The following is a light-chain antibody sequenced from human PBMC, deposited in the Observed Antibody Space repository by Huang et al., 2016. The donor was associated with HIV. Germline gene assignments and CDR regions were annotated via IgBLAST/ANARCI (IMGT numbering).Light chain of an antibody. J-gene: IGKJ5*01. V-gene: IGKV2-28*01. CDR2: LSS. CDR3: MQTLQTPRT. CDR1: QSLLHSNGYNY. Sequence: EIVMTQSPLSLPVTPGEPASISCRSSQSLLHSNGYNYLDWYLQKPGQSPQLVIYLSSNRASGVPDRFTGSGSVTYFTRKISRVEAEDVGVYYCMQTLQTPRTFGQGTRLEIK.